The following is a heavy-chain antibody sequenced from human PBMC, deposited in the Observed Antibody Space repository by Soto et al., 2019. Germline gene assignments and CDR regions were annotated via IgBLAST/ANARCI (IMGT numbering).Heavy chain of an antibody. Sequence: PSETLSLTCTVSGGSISSSSYYWGWIRQPPGKGLEWIGSIYYSGSTYYNPSLKSRATISVDTSKNQFSLKRSSVTAADTAVYYCARKDSDHIVVVISLKDFDYWGQGTLVTGS. CDR1: GGSISSSSYY. CDR3: ARKDSDHIVVVISLKDFDY. J-gene: IGHJ4*02. CDR2: IYYSGST. D-gene: IGHD2-21*01. V-gene: IGHV4-39*01.